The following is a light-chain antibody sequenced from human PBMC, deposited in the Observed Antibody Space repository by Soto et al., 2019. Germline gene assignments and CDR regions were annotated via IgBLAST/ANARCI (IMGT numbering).Light chain of an antibody. CDR1: QSVTTN. V-gene: IGKV3-15*01. CDR2: GAS. CDR3: QQYNNWPPWT. Sequence: EVVMTQSPATLSVSPGERATLSFRASQSVTTNMAWYQQKPGQAPRLLIYGASTRATGIPARFSGSGSGTDFTPTISSLQSEDFAVYYCQQYNNWPPWTFGQGTKVHIK. J-gene: IGKJ1*01.